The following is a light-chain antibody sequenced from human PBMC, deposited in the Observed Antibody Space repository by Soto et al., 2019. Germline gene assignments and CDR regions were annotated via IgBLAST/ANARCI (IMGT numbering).Light chain of an antibody. J-gene: IGKJ1*01. CDR2: GAS. CDR1: QSVSSSF. CDR3: QQYKAFWT. Sequence: EIVLTQSPGTLSLSPGERATLSCRASQSVSSSFLAWYQQKPGQAPRLLIYGASNRATGIPDRFSGSGSGTDFTLTISRLEPEDFATYYCQQYKAFWTFGQGTKVELK. V-gene: IGKV3-20*01.